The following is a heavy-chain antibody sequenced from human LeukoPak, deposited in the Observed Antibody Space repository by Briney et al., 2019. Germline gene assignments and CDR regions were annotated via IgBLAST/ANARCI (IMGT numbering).Heavy chain of an antibody. CDR2: IYPGDSDT. CDR1: GYSFTSYW. Sequence: PGGSLKISCKGSGYSFTSYWIGWVRQMPGKGLEWMGIIYPGDSDTRYSPSFQGQVTISADKSISTAYLQWSSLKASDTAMYYCARLRYYGSGSYLYYFDYWGQGTLVTVSS. J-gene: IGHJ4*02. CDR3: ARLRYYGSGSYLYYFDY. D-gene: IGHD3-10*01. V-gene: IGHV5-51*01.